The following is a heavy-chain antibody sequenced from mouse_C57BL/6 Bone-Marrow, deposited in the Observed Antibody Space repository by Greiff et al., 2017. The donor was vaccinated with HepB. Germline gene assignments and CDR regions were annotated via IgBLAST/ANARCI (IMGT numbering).Heavy chain of an antibody. CDR1: GYAFSSYW. CDR2: IYPGDGDT. CDR3: ARGGLSTTVAGRGWYFDV. J-gene: IGHJ1*03. Sequence: QVQLQQSGAELVKPGASVKISCKASGYAFSSYWMNWVKQRPGKGLEWIGQIYPGDGDTNYNGKFKGKATLTADKSSSTAYMQLSSLTSEDSAVYFCARGGLSTTVAGRGWYFDVWGTGTTVTVSS. V-gene: IGHV1-80*01. D-gene: IGHD1-1*01.